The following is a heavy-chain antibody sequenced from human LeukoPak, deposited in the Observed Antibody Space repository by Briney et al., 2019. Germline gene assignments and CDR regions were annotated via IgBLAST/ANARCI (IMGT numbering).Heavy chain of an antibody. D-gene: IGHD4-23*01. CDR2: INHSGST. CDR1: GGSFSGYY. Sequence: KPSETLSLTCAVYGGSFSGYYWSWIRQPPGKGLEWIGEINHSGSTNYNPSLKSRVTISVDTSKNQFSLKLSSVTAADTAVYYCARDYGGNPNHWYFDLWGRGTLATVSS. V-gene: IGHV4-34*01. J-gene: IGHJ2*01. CDR3: ARDYGGNPNHWYFDL.